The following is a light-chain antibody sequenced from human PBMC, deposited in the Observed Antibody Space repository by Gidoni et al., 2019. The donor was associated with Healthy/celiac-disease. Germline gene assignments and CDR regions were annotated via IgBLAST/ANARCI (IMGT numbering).Light chain of an antibody. CDR3: QQYNNWPPVT. Sequence: EIVMTQSPATLSVSPGERATLSCTASQSVSSNLAWYQQKPGEAPRLLIYGASTRATGIPARFSGSGSGTEFTLNISSLQSEDFAVYYCQQYNNWPPVTFGQGTKVEIK. CDR2: GAS. V-gene: IGKV3-15*01. J-gene: IGKJ1*01. CDR1: QSVSSN.